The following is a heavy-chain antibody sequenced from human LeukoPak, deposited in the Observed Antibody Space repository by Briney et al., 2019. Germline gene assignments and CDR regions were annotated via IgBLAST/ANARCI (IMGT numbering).Heavy chain of an antibody. CDR1: GFTFSSYE. CDR3: VRVGYCSGGSCYN. D-gene: IGHD2-15*01. CDR2: ISSSGSNI. Sequence: GSLRLSCAASGFTFSSYETNWVRQAPGKGLEWVSYISSSGSNIYYADSVKGRFTIPRDNAKNSLYLQMNSLRAEDTAVYYCVRVGYCSGGSCYNWGQGTLVTVSS. J-gene: IGHJ4*02. V-gene: IGHV3-48*03.